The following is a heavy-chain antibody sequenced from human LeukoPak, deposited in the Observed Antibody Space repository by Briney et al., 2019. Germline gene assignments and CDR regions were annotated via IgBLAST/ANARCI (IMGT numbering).Heavy chain of an antibody. V-gene: IGHV4-34*01. CDR3: ARGVLGEPLDY. CDR2: INHSGST. CDR1: GGSFSGYY. Sequence: PSETLSLTCAAYGGSFSGYYWSWIRQPPGKGLEWIGEINHSGSTNYNPSLKSRVTISVDTSKNQFSLKLSSVTAADTAVYYCARGVLGEPLDYWGQGTLVTVSS. D-gene: IGHD1-14*01. J-gene: IGHJ4*02.